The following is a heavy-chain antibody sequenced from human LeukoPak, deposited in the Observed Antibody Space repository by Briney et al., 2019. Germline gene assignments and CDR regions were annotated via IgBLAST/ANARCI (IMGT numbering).Heavy chain of an antibody. D-gene: IGHD4-11*01. Sequence: ASVKVSCKASGYTFTGYYMHWVRQAPGQGLEWMGWINPNSGGTNYAQKFQGRVTMTRDTSISTAYMELSRLRSDDTAVYYCARDAPCSNYQTVDYWGQGTLVTVSS. V-gene: IGHV1-2*02. CDR1: GYTFTGYY. CDR2: INPNSGGT. J-gene: IGHJ4*02. CDR3: ARDAPCSNYQTVDY.